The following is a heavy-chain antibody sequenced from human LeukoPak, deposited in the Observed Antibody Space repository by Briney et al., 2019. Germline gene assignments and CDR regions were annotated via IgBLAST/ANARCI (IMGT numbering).Heavy chain of an antibody. CDR1: GYTFTSYY. V-gene: IGHV1-46*01. CDR2: INPSGGST. D-gene: IGHD2-2*01. Sequence: GASVKVSCKASGYTFTSYYMHWVRQAPGQGLEWMGIINPSGGSTSYARKFQGRVTMTRDTSTSTVYMELSSLRSEDTAVYYCARVGVPAVASNWFDPWGQGTLVTVSS. J-gene: IGHJ5*02. CDR3: ARVGVPAVASNWFDP.